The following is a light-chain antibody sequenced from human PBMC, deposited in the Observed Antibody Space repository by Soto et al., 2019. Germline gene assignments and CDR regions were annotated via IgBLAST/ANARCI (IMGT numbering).Light chain of an antibody. Sequence: DIQMTQSPSTLSASVGDRVTITCRASQSISSWLAWYQQKPGKAPKLLIYMASSLESGVPSRFSGSGSGTEFTLTISSLQPDDFATYYCQQYNSYSLTFGPGTKVDIK. CDR1: QSISSW. CDR2: MAS. J-gene: IGKJ3*01. V-gene: IGKV1-5*03. CDR3: QQYNSYSLT.